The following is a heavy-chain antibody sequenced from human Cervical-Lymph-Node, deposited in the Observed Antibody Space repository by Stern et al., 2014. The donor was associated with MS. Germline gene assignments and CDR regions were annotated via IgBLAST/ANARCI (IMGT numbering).Heavy chain of an antibody. CDR1: EYNFNTHW. CDR2: IYPGNSDT. CDR3: AWHGGPNWNHEAHNWFDP. D-gene: IGHD1-14*01. J-gene: IGHJ5*02. V-gene: IGHV5-51*03. Sequence: VQLVQSGAEVKKPGESLKISCKGSEYNFNTHWIAWVRQMPGKGLEWLGNIYPGNSDTRYNPSLQGQVSISADKSIPTAYLHFSSLKASDSAMYFCAWHGGPNWNHEAHNWFDPWGQGTLVTVSS.